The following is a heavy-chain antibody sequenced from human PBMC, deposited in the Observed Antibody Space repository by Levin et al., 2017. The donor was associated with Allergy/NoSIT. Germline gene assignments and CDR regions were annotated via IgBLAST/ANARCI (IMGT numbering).Heavy chain of an antibody. J-gene: IGHJ4*02. V-gene: IGHV3-21*01. CDR1: GFTFSSYS. CDR3: ARDPSGPPYFDY. D-gene: IGHD2-15*01. CDR2: ISSSSSYI. Sequence: PGGSLRLSCAASGFTFSSYSMNWVRQAPGKGLEWVSSISSSSSYIYYADSVKGRFTISRDNAKNSLYLQMNSLRAEDTAVYYCARDPSGPPYFDYWGQGTLVTVSS.